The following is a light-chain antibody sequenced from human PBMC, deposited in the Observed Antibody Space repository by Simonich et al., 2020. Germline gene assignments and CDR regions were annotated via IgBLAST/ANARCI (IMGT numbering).Light chain of an antibody. V-gene: IGLV2-8*01. Sequence: QSALTQPPSASGSPGQSVTISCTGTSSDVGGYNYVSWYQQHPGQAPKLMIYELSNRPSGVPDRCPGSKSGNTASLTVSGLQAEDEADYYCSSYAGSNNWVFGGGTKLTVL. CDR3: SSYAGSNNWV. CDR1: SSDVGGYNY. CDR2: ELS. J-gene: IGLJ3*02.